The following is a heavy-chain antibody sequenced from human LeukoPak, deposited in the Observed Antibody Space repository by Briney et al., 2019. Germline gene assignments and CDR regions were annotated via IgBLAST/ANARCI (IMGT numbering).Heavy chain of an antibody. CDR3: ARDRYYYGSGSYWFDY. CDR2: IYTSGSI. D-gene: IGHD3-10*01. V-gene: IGHV4-4*07. CDR1: GGSISSYY. J-gene: IGHJ4*02. Sequence: SETLSLTCTVSGGSISSYYWSWIRQPAGKGLEWIGRIYTSGSINYNPSLKSRVTMSVDTSKNQFSLKLSSVTAADTAVYYCARDRYYYGSGSYWFDYWGPGTLVTVSS.